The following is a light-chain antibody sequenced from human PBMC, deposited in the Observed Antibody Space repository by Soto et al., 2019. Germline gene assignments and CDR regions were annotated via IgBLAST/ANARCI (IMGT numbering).Light chain of an antibody. CDR2: DAS. J-gene: IGKJ1*01. CDR3: QQYYSYSPT. V-gene: IGKV1-5*01. CDR1: QTISYW. Sequence: DIPMTQSPSTLSASVGDRVTITCRASQTISYWLAWYQQKPGKAPRLLIYDASSLESGVSSRFGGGGSGTEFTLTISSLQPDDFATYLCQQYYSYSPTFGQGTKVEIK.